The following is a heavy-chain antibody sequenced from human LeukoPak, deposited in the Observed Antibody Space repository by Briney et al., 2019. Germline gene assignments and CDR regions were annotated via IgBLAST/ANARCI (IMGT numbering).Heavy chain of an antibody. CDR3: ARESPTSNYGSGSYPFDY. Sequence: ASVKVSCKASGYTFTSYGINWVRQATGQGLEWMGWMNPNSGNTGYAQKFQGRVTMTRNTSISTAYMELSSLRSEDTAVYYCARESPTSNYGSGSYPFDYWGQGTLVTVSS. V-gene: IGHV1-8*02. D-gene: IGHD3-10*01. CDR2: MNPNSGNT. CDR1: GYTFTSYG. J-gene: IGHJ4*02.